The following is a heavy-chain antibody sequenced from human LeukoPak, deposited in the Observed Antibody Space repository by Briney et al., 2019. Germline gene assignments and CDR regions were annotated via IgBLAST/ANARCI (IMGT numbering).Heavy chain of an antibody. Sequence: GRSLRLSCAASGFIFDDYAMHWVRQAPGKGLEWVSLINKDGSATYYADSVKGRFTISRDNSKNSLYLQMNSLRSEDTALYYCATWAFYHSLDVWGQGTTVTVSS. D-gene: IGHD1-26*01. V-gene: IGHV3-43*02. CDR1: GFIFDDYA. CDR2: INKDGSAT. CDR3: ATWAFYHSLDV. J-gene: IGHJ6*02.